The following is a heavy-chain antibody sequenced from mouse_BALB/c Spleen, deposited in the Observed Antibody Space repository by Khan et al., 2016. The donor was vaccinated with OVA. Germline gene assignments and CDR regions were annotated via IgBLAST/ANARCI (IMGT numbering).Heavy chain of an antibody. Sequence: QIQLVQSGPELKKPGETVKISCKASGYTFTDYSMHWVKQAPGKGLKWMGWINTETGEPTYADDFKGRFAFSLETSASTAYLQINNLKNEDTATYFCASGRKYGNFDYWGQGTTLTVAS. CDR2: INTETGEP. J-gene: IGHJ2*01. CDR1: GYTFTDYS. D-gene: IGHD2-10*02. V-gene: IGHV9-2-1*01. CDR3: ASGRKYGNFDY.